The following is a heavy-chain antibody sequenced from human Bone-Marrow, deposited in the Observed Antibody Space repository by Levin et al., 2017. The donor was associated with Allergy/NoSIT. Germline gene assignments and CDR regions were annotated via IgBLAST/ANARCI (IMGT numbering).Heavy chain of an antibody. CDR3: SRNSDKYGNSGYQDY. J-gene: IGHJ4*02. D-gene: IGHD5-12*01. Sequence: GGSLRLSCTVSGFTFGDYGMSWFRQAPGKGLEWVAFIRSKAYRGTTQYAASVKGRFTISRDESKSIAYLQMNSLNTEDTAVYYCSRNSDKYGNSGYQDYWGQGTLVTVSS. CDR2: IRSKAYRGTT. CDR1: GFTFGDYG. V-gene: IGHV3-49*03.